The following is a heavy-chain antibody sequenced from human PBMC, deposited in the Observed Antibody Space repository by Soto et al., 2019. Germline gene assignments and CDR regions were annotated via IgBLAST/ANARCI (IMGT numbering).Heavy chain of an antibody. V-gene: IGHV4-59*01. J-gene: IGHJ4*02. CDR3: ARDGGNPFDY. CDR2: IYYSGST. D-gene: IGHD2-15*01. CDR1: GGSISSYY. Sequence: QVQLQESGPGLVKPSETLSLTCTVSGGSISSYYWSWIRQPPGKGLEWIGYIYYSGSTNYNPSLKSRVTISVDTSQNQCSLKLGSVTAADTAVYYCARDGGNPFDYWGQGTLVTVSS.